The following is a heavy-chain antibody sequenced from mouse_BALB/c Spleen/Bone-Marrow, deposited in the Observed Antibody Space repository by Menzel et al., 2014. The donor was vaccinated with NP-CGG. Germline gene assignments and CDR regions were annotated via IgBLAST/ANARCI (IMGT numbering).Heavy chain of an antibody. V-gene: IGHV1-5*01. CDR2: IYPGNSGT. Sequence: VQLQQSGTVLARPGASVKMSCKASGYTFTSYWMHWVKQRPGQGLEWIGAIYPGNSGTSYNQKFKGKAKLTAVTSTSTAYMDLSSLTNEDSAVYYCTRGITTVVATRAMDYWGQGTSVTVSS. J-gene: IGHJ4*01. CDR1: GYTFTSYW. CDR3: TRGITTVVATRAMDY. D-gene: IGHD1-1*01.